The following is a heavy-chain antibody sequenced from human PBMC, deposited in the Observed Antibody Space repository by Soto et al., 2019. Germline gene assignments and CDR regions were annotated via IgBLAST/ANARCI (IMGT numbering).Heavy chain of an antibody. CDR3: AALRSSVGLSLGF. CDR2: IMVGSSHT. D-gene: IGHD3-16*01. V-gene: IGHV1-58*01. CDR1: GFSFTTFG. Sequence: QMQLVQSGPEVKRPGTSMKVSCKASGFSFTTFGLHWVRQARGQGLEWISWIMVGSSHTNYAQKFQDRLTITRDRDPSTNTTSMELSSLTSEDTAVYYCAALRSSVGLSLGFWGQGTLVTVSS. J-gene: IGHJ4*02.